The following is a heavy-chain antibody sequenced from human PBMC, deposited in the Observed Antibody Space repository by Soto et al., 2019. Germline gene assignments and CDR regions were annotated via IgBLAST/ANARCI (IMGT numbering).Heavy chain of an antibody. D-gene: IGHD3-10*01. Sequence: GGSLRLSCAASGFTFSSYAMSWVRQAPGKGLEWVSAISGSGGSTYYADSVKGRFTISRDNSKNTLYLQMNSLRAEDTAVYYCAKEPMVRGSYYYYGMDVWGQGTTVTVSS. CDR2: ISGSGGST. CDR3: AKEPMVRGSYYYYGMDV. J-gene: IGHJ6*02. CDR1: GFTFSSYA. V-gene: IGHV3-23*01.